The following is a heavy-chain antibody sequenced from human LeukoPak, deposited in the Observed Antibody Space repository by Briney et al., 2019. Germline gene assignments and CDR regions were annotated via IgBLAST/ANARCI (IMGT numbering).Heavy chain of an antibody. Sequence: SETLSLTCAVYGGSFSGYYGSWIRQPPGKGLEWIGEINHSGSTNYNPSLKSRVTISLDTSKNHFSLKLSSVTAADTALYYCTRRRAFDIWGQGTMVTVSS. CDR1: GGSFSGYY. CDR3: TRRRAFDI. CDR2: INHSGST. J-gene: IGHJ3*02. V-gene: IGHV4-34*01.